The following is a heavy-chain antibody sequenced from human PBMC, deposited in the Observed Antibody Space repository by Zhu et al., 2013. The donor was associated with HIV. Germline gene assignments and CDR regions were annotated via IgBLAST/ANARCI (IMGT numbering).Heavy chain of an antibody. CDR1: GGSISSYY. J-gene: IGHJ5*02. D-gene: IGHD5-12*01. Sequence: QVQLQESGPGLVKPSETLSLTCTVSGGSISSYYWSWIRQPPGKGLEWIGYIYYSGSTNYNPSLKSRVTISVDTSKNQFSLKLSSVTAADTAVYYCARIDGYNYGGWFDPWGQGTLVTVSS. CDR3: ARIDGYNYGGWFDP. V-gene: IGHV4-59*01. CDR2: IYYSGST.